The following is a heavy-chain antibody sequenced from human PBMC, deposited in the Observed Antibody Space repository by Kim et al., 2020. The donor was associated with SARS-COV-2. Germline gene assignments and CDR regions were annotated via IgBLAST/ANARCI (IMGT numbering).Heavy chain of an antibody. CDR1: GFTFSSYG. CDR3: ASDQTGYSSGWSDYYY. D-gene: IGHD6-19*01. Sequence: GGSLRLSCAASGFTFSSYGMHWVRQAPGKGLEWVAVISYDGSNKNYADSVKGRFTISRDTSKNTLYLQMNSLRAEDTAVYYCASDQTGYSSGWSDYYY. CDR2: ISYDGSNK. J-gene: IGHJ6*01. V-gene: IGHV3-33*05.